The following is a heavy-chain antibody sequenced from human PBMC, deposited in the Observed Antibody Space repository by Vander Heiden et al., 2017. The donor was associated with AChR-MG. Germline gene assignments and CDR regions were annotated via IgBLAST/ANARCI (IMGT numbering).Heavy chain of an antibody. Sequence: EVQLLESGGGLVQPGGSLRLSCAASGFTFGSYAMSWVRQAPGKGLKWVSAITGNGGSTYDADSVKGRFTISRDNSKNTLYLQMNSLRAEDTAVYYCAKEESSSWPYWGQVALVTVSS. D-gene: IGHD6-13*01. CDR1: GFTFGSYA. J-gene: IGHJ4*02. CDR2: ITGNGGST. CDR3: AKEESSSWPY. V-gene: IGHV3-23*01.